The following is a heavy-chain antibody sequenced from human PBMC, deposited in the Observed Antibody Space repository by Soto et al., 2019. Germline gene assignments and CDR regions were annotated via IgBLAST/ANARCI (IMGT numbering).Heavy chain of an antibody. Sequence: VTLKESGPVLVKPTETLTLTCTVSGFSLSNARMGVSWIRQPPGKALEWLAHIFSNDEKSYSTSLKSRLTISKDTSKSQVVLTMTNMDPVDTATYYCARIIDYGDYGYYYYGMDVWGQGTTVTVSS. CDR2: IFSNDEK. CDR1: GFSLSNARMG. CDR3: ARIIDYGDYGYYYYGMDV. V-gene: IGHV2-26*01. J-gene: IGHJ6*02. D-gene: IGHD4-17*01.